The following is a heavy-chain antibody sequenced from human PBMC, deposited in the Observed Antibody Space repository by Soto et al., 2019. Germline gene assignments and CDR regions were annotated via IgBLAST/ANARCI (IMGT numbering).Heavy chain of an antibody. CDR2: IYDSGSL. D-gene: IGHD3-16*01. CDR1: GGAINSGDYY. Sequence: SETLSLTCTVSGGAINSGDYYWTWIRQPPGKGLEGIGFIYDSGSLSYNPSLGSRVSISVDTSNDRFSLNLTAGTAADTAVYYCARLPYGSVWGTLSGMDVWGQGTTVTVSS. CDR3: ARLPYGSVWGTLSGMDV. J-gene: IGHJ6*02. V-gene: IGHV4-30-4*01.